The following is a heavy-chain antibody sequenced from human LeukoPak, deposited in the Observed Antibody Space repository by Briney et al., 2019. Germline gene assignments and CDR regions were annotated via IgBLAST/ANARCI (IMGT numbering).Heavy chain of an antibody. V-gene: IGHV1-2*02. J-gene: IGHJ5*02. CDR2: INPNSGNT. Sequence: ASVKVSRKASGYTFTGYYMHWVRQAPGQGLEWMGWINPNSGNTHYAQKFQDRVTMTRDTSISTAYMELNSLRSDDTAVYYCAREGAAAEDVNWFDPWGQGTLVTVSS. CDR1: GYTFTGYY. CDR3: AREGAAAEDVNWFDP. D-gene: IGHD6-25*01.